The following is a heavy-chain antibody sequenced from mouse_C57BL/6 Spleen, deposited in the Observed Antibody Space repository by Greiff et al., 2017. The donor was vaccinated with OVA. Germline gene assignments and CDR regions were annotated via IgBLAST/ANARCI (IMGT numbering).Heavy chain of an antibody. CDR2: INPSSGYT. CDR1: GYTFTSYW. V-gene: IGHV1-7*01. D-gene: IGHD1-1*01. CDR3: AGWYYGSSHWYFDV. Sequence: VQLQQSGAELAKPGASVKLSCKASGYTFTSYWMHWVKQRPGQGLEWIGYINPSSGYTKYNQKFKHKPPFTAAKSSTTAYMQLSILTYEDSAVYYCAGWYYGSSHWYFDVWGTGTTVTVSS. J-gene: IGHJ1*03.